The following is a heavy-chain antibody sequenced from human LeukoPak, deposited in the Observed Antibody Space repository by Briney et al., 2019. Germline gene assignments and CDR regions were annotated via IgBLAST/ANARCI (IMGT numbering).Heavy chain of an antibody. V-gene: IGHV4-38-2*02. CDR3: AREAAAGIAT. J-gene: IGHJ5*02. Sequence: SETLSLTCTVSGYSISSAYYWGWIRQPPGKGLEWTGNIYHSGSTYYNPSLKGRVTISVDTSKNQFSLNLSSVTAADTAVYYCAREAAAGIATWGQGTLVTVSS. CDR2: IYHSGST. D-gene: IGHD6-13*01. CDR1: GYSISSAYY.